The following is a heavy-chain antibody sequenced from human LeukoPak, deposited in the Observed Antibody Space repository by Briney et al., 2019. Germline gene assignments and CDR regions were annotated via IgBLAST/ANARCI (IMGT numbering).Heavy chain of an antibody. CDR2: IRSKAYGGTT. CDR3: TRGSLYCSGGSCYFDY. CDR1: GFTFGDYA. J-gene: IGHJ4*02. V-gene: IGHV3-49*04. Sequence: PGGTLRLSCTASGFTFGDYAMSWVRQAPGKGLEWVGFIRSKAYGGTTEYAASVKGRFTISRDDSKSIAYLQMNSLKTEDTAVYYCTRGSLYCSGGSCYFDYWGQGTLVTVSS. D-gene: IGHD2-15*01.